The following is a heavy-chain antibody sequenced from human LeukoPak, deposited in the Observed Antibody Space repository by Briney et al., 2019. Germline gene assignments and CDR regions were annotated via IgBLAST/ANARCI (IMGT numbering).Heavy chain of an antibody. CDR1: GLTFTSYA. CDR2: ISGSGGIS. CDR3: AKDPFCTRTSCSNWFDP. V-gene: IGHV3-23*01. J-gene: IGHJ5*02. D-gene: IGHD2-2*01. Sequence: GGSLRLSCAASGLTFTSYAMSWVRQAPGKGLEWVSTISGSGGISYYADSVKGRFTISRDNSMNTLFLQMNSLRAEDTAVYFCAKDPFCTRTSCSNWFDPWGQGTLVTVSS.